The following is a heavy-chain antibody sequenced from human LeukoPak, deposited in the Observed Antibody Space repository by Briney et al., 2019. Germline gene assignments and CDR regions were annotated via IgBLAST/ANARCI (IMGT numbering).Heavy chain of an antibody. J-gene: IGHJ6*03. CDR3: ARDNSRWQPGAYYYMDV. V-gene: IGHV3-33*01. Sequence: PGRSLRLSCAASGFTFSSYGMHWVRQAPGKGLEWVAVIWYDGSNKYYADSVKGRFTISRDNSKNTLYLQMNSLRAEDTAVYYCARDNSRWQPGAYYYMDVWGKGTTVTVSS. CDR1: GFTFSSYG. CDR2: IWYDGSNK. D-gene: IGHD5-24*01.